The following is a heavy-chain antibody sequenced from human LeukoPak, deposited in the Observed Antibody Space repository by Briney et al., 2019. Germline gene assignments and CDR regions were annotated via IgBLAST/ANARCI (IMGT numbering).Heavy chain of an antibody. D-gene: IGHD6-19*01. J-gene: IGHJ4*02. CDR1: GYSISSGYY. Sequence: SETLSLTCAVSGYSISSGYYWGWIRQPPGRGLERIGSIYHSGSTYYNPSLKSRVTISVDTSKNQFSLKLSSVTAADTAVYYCARSNLQWLADYWGQGTLVTVSS. CDR2: IYHSGST. CDR3: ARSNLQWLADY. V-gene: IGHV4-38-2*01.